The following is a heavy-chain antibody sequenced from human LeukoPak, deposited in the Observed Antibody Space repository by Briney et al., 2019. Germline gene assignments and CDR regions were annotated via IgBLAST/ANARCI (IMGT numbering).Heavy chain of an antibody. Sequence: SETLSLTCTVSGGSISGYHWSWLRQPPGKGLEWIGYISYSGSTKYNPSLKSRVIISVDTSKNHFSLNLSSLTAADTAFYYCGRVGCGNHTWGSYSFDYWGQGTLVTVSS. CDR1: GGSISGYH. D-gene: IGHD3-16*01. V-gene: IGHV4-59*01. CDR2: ISYSGST. CDR3: GRVGCGNHTWGSYSFDY. J-gene: IGHJ4*02.